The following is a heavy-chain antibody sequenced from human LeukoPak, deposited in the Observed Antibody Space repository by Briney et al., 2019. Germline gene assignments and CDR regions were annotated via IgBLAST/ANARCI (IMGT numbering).Heavy chain of an antibody. J-gene: IGHJ3*02. CDR2: IYPGDSDA. V-gene: IGHV5-51*01. Sequence: GESLTISCKASGYCFTKHWIAWVRQMPGKGLEWMGTIYPGDSDARYSPSFQGQVTLSADTSITTAYLQWPSLKASDTAIYYCARSYSTGITDADTMWGQGTMVIVSS. CDR3: ARSYSTGITDADTM. CDR1: GYCFTKHW. D-gene: IGHD2-8*02.